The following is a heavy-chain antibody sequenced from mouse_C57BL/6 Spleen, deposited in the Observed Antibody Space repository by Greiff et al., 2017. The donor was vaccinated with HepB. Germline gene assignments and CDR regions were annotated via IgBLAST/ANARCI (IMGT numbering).Heavy chain of an antibody. CDR1: GFTFTDYY. CDR2: IRKKANGYTK. CDR3: ARSASHCSSDFAY. Sequence: EVQLQESGGGLVQPGGSLSLSCAASGFTFTDYYMSWVRQPPGKALEWLGFIRKKANGYTKEYSSSVKGRFTISRDNSQSILYLQMNALRAEDSAAYYCARSASHCSSDFAYWGQGTLVTVSA. D-gene: IGHD6-1*01. J-gene: IGHJ3*01. V-gene: IGHV7-3*01.